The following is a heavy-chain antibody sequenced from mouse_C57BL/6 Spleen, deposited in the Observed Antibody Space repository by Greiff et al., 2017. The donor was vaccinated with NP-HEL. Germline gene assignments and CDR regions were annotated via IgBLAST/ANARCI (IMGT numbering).Heavy chain of an antibody. CDR3: ARVLYDYDVMDY. D-gene: IGHD2-4*01. V-gene: IGHV3-6*01. CDR2: ISYDGSN. J-gene: IGHJ4*01. Sequence: EVQLQESGPGLVKPSQSLSLTCSVTGYSITSGYYWNWIRQFPGNKLEWMGYISYDGSNNYNPSLKNRISITRDTSKNQFFLKLNSVTTEDTATYYCARVLYDYDVMDYWGQGTSVTVSS. CDR1: GYSITSGYY.